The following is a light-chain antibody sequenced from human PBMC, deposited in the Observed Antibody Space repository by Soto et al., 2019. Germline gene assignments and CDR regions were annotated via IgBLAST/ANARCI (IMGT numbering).Light chain of an antibody. CDR1: QTLYNN. CDR3: QQYSDWPLT. Sequence: EIVMTQSPATLSVSPGERATLSCRASQTLYNNLAWYQQKLGQAPRLLIYGASARATDIPARFSGSGSGTEFTLTISGLQSEDFASYYCQQYSDWPLTFGGGTKVEIK. J-gene: IGKJ4*01. V-gene: IGKV3-15*01. CDR2: GAS.